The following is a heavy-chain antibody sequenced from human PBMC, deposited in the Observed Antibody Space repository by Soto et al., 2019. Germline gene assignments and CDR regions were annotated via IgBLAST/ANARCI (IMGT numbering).Heavy chain of an antibody. CDR3: ARGLWGATVTKHLDP. J-gene: IGHJ5*02. Sequence: QVLLQQWGAGLLKPSETLSLTCAVHGASIKTYYWSWIRQSPGKGLGWIGEVSHGESTDNNPSLEGRATISMDTSKNHFSLSLNSVTAADTAVYYCARGLWGATVTKHLDPWGQGTLVTVSS. D-gene: IGHD4-17*01. CDR1: GASIKTYY. V-gene: IGHV4-34*04. CDR2: VSHGEST.